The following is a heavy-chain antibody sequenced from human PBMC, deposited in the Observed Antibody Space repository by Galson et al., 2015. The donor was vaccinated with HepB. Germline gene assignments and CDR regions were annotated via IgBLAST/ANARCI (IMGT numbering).Heavy chain of an antibody. D-gene: IGHD3-22*01. CDR3: AKDSPDSSGYRSPQVFDY. Sequence: SLRLSCAASGFTFSDYYMSWIRQAPGKGLEWISYISSSSIYTNYADSVKGRFTISRDNAKNSLFLQMNSLRVEDTAVYYCAKDSPDSSGYRSPQVFDYWGQGALVTISS. V-gene: IGHV3-11*05. J-gene: IGHJ4*02. CDR2: ISSSSIYT. CDR1: GFTFSDYY.